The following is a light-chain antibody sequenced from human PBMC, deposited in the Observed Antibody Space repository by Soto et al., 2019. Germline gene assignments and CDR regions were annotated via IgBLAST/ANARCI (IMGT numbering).Light chain of an antibody. J-gene: IGKJ5*01. CDR3: QQYNNWVIT. CDR1: QSVSSN. Sequence: EIVMTQSPATLSVSPGERATLSCRASQSVSSNLAWYQQKPGQTPRLLIYGASTRATGIPARFSGSGSGTEFTLTISSRQSEDFAVYYCQQYNNWVITFGQGTRLEIK. CDR2: GAS. V-gene: IGKV3-15*01.